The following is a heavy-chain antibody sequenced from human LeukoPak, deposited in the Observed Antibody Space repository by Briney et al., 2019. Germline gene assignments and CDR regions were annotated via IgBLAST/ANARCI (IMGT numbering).Heavy chain of an antibody. V-gene: IGHV3-30*03. J-gene: IGHJ4*02. CDR1: GFTFSSYG. D-gene: IGHD6-19*01. Sequence: GGSLRLSCVASGFTFSSYGMHWVRQAPGKGLEWVVVISYDGSNKYYADSVKGRFTISRDNSKNTLYLQMNSLRAEDTAVYYCARVSYSSGWYIDYWGQGTLVTVSS. CDR2: ISYDGSNK. CDR3: ARVSYSSGWYIDY.